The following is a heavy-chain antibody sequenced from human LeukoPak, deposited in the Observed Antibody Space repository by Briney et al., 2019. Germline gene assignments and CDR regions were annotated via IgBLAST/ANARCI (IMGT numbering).Heavy chain of an antibody. V-gene: IGHV3-30*18. D-gene: IGHD2-2*01. J-gene: IGHJ4*02. CDR2: ISYDGSHK. Sequence: GRSLRLSCTASGFTFSTFGMHWVRQAPGKGLEWVAVISYDGSHKYYADSVKGRFTISRDNSKNTLYLQMNSLRSEDTAVYHCAKPMDQLPNFDYWGQGTLVTVSS. CDR3: AKPMDQLPNFDY. CDR1: GFTFSTFG.